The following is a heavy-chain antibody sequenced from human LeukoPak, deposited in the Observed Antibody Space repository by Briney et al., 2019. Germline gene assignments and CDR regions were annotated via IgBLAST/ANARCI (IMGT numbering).Heavy chain of an antibody. CDR1: GGSISSSSYY. Sequence: PSETLSLTCTVSGGSISSSSYYWSWIRQPPGKGLEWIGYIYTSGSTNYNPSLKSRVTISVDTSKNQFSLKLSSVTAADTAVYYCARLYKGPPSAPPNWFDPWGQGTLVTVSS. D-gene: IGHD1-14*01. CDR3: ARLYKGPPSAPPNWFDP. V-gene: IGHV4-61*05. CDR2: IYTSGST. J-gene: IGHJ5*02.